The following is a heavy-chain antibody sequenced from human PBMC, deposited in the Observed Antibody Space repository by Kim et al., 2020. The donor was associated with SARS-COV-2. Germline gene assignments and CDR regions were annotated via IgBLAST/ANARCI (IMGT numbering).Heavy chain of an antibody. D-gene: IGHD3-9*01. J-gene: IGHJ5*02. CDR3: ARGAGGRLTRTYYDILTGNFPDNWFDP. CDR2: INHSGST. Sequence: SETLSLTCAVYGGSFSGYYWSWIRQPPGKGLEWIGEINHSGSTNYNPSLKSRVTISVDTSKNQFSLKLSSVTAADTAVYYCARGAGGRLTRTYYDILTGNFPDNWFDPWGQGTLVTVSS. V-gene: IGHV4-34*01. CDR1: GGSFSGYY.